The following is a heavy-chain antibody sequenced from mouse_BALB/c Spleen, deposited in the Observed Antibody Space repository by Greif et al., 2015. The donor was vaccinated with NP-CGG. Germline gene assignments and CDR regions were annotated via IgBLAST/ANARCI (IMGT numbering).Heavy chain of an antibody. V-gene: IGHV5-4*02. CDR1: GFTFSDYY. CDR2: ISDGGSYT. CDR3: ASGSSFDY. D-gene: IGHD1-1*01. Sequence: EVMLVESGGGLVKPGGSLKLSCAASGFTFSDYYMYWVRQTPEKRLEWIATISDGGSYTYYPDSVKGRSTISRDNAKNSLYLQMSSLKSEDTAMYYCASGSSFDYWGQGTTLTVSS. J-gene: IGHJ2*01.